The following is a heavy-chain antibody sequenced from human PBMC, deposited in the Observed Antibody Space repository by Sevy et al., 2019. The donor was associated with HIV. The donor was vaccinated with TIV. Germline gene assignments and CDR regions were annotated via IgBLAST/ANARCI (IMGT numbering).Heavy chain of an antibody. CDR2: ISSSGSST. J-gene: IGHJ3*02. Sequence: GGSLRLSCAASGFSFSSYEMNWVRQAPGKGLQWLSYISSSGSSTYYADSVKGRFTISRDNAKNSLYLQMNSLRAEDTAVYYCARGGRHRDVYNRKDAFDIRGQGTMVTVSS. CDR3: ARGGRHRDVYNRKDAFDI. CDR1: GFSFSSYE. D-gene: IGHD1-1*01. V-gene: IGHV3-48*03.